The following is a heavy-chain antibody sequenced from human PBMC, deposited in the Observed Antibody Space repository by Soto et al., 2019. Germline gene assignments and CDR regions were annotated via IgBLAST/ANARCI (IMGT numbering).Heavy chain of an antibody. CDR1: VFSLSNARMG. CDR2: IFSNDEK. D-gene: IGHD3-10*01. Sequence: QVTLKESGPVLVKPTEPLTLTCTVSVFSLSNARMGVSWIRQPPGKALEWLAHIFSNDEKSHRTSLKSRLTISKDTANSQVVLTMTNMDPGDTATYFCARTPRLLWFGESRLGFDYWGQGTLVTVSS. J-gene: IGHJ4*02. V-gene: IGHV2-26*01. CDR3: ARTPRLLWFGESRLGFDY.